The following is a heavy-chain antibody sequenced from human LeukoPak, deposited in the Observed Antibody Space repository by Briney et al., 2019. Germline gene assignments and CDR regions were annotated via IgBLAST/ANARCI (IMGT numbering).Heavy chain of an antibody. J-gene: IGHJ6*03. Sequence: PGGSLRLSCAASGFTFSSYAMSWVRQAPGKGLEWVSAISGSGGSTYYADSVKGRFTISRDNSKNTLYLQMNSLRVEDTAVYYCARDGEIAAAGHYYYYYMDVWGKGTTVTVSS. CDR2: ISGSGGST. D-gene: IGHD6-13*01. V-gene: IGHV3-23*01. CDR3: ARDGEIAAAGHYYYYYMDV. CDR1: GFTFSSYA.